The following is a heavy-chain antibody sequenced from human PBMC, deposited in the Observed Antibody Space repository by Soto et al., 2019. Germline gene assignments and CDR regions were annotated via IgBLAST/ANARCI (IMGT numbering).Heavy chain of an antibody. CDR2: IIPYYNTL. V-gene: IGHV1-69*01. D-gene: IGHD6-13*01. J-gene: IGHJ4*02. CDR1: EGTFNSYA. Sequence: QAQVVQSGAEVRKPGSSVKLSCKASEGTFNSYAIAWVRQAPGQGLEWMGGIIPYYNTLNYAQKFQDRVTITADDSTNTVYMELSSLRSDDTAVDFCASGASRWYPYFFDSWAQGTLVTVSS. CDR3: ASGASRWYPYFFDS.